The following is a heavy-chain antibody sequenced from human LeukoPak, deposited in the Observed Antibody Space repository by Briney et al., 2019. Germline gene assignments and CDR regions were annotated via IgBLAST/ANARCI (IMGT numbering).Heavy chain of an antibody. J-gene: IGHJ4*02. Sequence: ASVKVSCKASGYTFTSYAMNWVRQAPGQGLEWMGWMNPNSGNTGYAQKFQGRVTITRNTSISTGYMELSSLRSEDTAVYYCARGLSGWYWGGGDWGQGTLVTVSS. D-gene: IGHD6-19*01. CDR1: GYTFTSYA. V-gene: IGHV1-8*03. CDR3: ARGLSGWYWGGGD. CDR2: MNPNSGNT.